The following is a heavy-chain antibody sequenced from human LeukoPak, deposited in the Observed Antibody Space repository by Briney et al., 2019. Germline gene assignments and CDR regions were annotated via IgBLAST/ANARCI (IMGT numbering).Heavy chain of an antibody. J-gene: IGHJ4*02. CDR2: ISGSGGST. Sequence: GGSLRLSCAASGFTFSSYAMSWVRQAPGKGLEWVSAISGSGGSTYYADSVKGRFTISRGNSKNTLYLQMNSLRAEDTAVYYCTKVRSGSSNWALRIFDYWGQGALVTVSS. CDR1: GFTFSSYA. CDR3: TKVRSGSSNWALRIFDY. V-gene: IGHV3-23*01. D-gene: IGHD4-11*01.